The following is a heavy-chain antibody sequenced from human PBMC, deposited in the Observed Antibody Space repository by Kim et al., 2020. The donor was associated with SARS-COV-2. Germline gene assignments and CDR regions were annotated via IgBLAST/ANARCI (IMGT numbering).Heavy chain of an antibody. CDR3: AKDRRLYYDFWSGYDRPRDGMDV. CDR1: GFTFSSYA. J-gene: IGHJ6*02. Sequence: GGSLRLSCAASGFTFSSYAMSWVRQAPGKGLEWVSGISGSGGSTYYADSVKGRFTISRDNSKKTLYLQMNSLRAEDTAVYYCAKDRRLYYDFWSGYDRPRDGMDVWGQGTTVTVSS. V-gene: IGHV3-23*01. CDR2: ISGSGGST. D-gene: IGHD3-3*01.